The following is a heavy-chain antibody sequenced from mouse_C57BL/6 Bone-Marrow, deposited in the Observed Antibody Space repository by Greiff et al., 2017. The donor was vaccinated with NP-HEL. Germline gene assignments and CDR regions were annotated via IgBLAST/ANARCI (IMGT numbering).Heavy chain of an antibody. CDR1: GYSFTGYY. D-gene: IGHD2-4*01. CDR3: ARSYDYMAWFAY. CDR2: IYPYNGVS. Sequence: PLQQSGPELVKPGAAGMMSCAASGYSFTGYYMHWVKQSHGNILDWIGYIYPYNGVSSYNQKFKGKATLTVDKSSSTAYMELRSLTSEDSAVYYCARSYDYMAWFAYWGQGTLVTVSA. J-gene: IGHJ3*01. V-gene: IGHV1-31*01.